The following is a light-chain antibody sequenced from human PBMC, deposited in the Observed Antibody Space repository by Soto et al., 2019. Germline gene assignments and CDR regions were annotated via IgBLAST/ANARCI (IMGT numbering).Light chain of an antibody. J-gene: IGKJ2*01. CDR2: AAS. V-gene: IGKV1-39*01. Sequence: DIQMTQSPSSLSASVGDRVIITCRASQTISSYLNWYQQKPGKAPKLLIYAASSLQSGVPSRFSGSESGTDFTLTIISLQPEDVATYYCQQSYSFPRTFGQGTNLEIK. CDR1: QTISSY. CDR3: QQSYSFPRT.